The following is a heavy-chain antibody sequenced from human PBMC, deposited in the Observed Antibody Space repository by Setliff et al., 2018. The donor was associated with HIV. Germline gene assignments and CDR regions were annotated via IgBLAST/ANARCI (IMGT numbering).Heavy chain of an antibody. CDR1: GGSISSGSYY. V-gene: IGHV4-61*09. Sequence: SETLSLTCSVSGGSISSGSYYWSWIRQPAGKGLEWIGHIYTSGSTNYNPSLKSRVTMSVDTSKNQFSLELSSVPAADTAEYYCARFAYYSDSGGYYHHWGQGALVTVSS. J-gene: IGHJ4*02. CDR3: ARFAYYSDSGGYYHH. D-gene: IGHD3-22*01. CDR2: IYTSGST.